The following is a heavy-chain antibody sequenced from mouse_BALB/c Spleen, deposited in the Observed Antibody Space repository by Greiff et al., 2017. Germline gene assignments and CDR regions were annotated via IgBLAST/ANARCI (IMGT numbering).Heavy chain of an antibody. CDR2: ILPGSGST. CDR3: ARGEYGNYGGFAY. V-gene: IGHV1-9*01. D-gene: IGHD2-1*01. CDR1: GYTFSSYW. J-gene: IGHJ3*01. Sequence: QVQLQQSGAELMKPGASVKISCKATGYTFSSYWIEWVKQRPGHGLEWIGEILPGSGSTNYNEKFKGKATFTADTSSNTAYMQLSSLTSEDSAVYYCARGEYGNYGGFAYWGQGTLVTVSA.